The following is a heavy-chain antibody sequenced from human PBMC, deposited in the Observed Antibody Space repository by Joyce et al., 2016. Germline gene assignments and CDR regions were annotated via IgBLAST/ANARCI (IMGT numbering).Heavy chain of an antibody. CDR3: ARDLPHNWFDP. D-gene: IGHD1-14*01. CDR2: INPSGGST. J-gene: IGHJ5*02. CDR1: GYNLNSYY. Sequence: QVQLVQSGAEVKKPGASVKVSCKASGYNLNSYYIHWVRQARGQGLEWMELINPSGGSTNYAQKFQGRVTMTRDTSTSTVYMDLSSLGSEDTAVYYCARDLPHNWFDPWGQGTLVTVSS. V-gene: IGHV1-46*02.